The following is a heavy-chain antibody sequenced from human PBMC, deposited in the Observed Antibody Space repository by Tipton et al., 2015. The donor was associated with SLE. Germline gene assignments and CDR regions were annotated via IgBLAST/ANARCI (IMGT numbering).Heavy chain of an antibody. Sequence: TLSLTCTVSGGSISSYYWSWIRQPPGKGLEWIGYIYYSGSTNYNPSLKSRVTISVDTSKNQFSLKLSSVTAADTAVYYCARVSGYGDYGGMSWFDPWGQGTLVTVSS. CDR3: ARVSGYGDYGGMSWFDP. J-gene: IGHJ5*02. CDR2: IYYSGST. V-gene: IGHV4-59*01. CDR1: GGSISSYY. D-gene: IGHD4-17*01.